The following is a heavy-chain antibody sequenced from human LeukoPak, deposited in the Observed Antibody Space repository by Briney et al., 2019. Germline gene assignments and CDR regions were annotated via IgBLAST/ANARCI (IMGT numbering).Heavy chain of an antibody. D-gene: IGHD5-24*01. CDR2: TYYRSRWYN. V-gene: IGHV6-1*01. Sequence: SQTLSLTCAISGDGVSSNSAAWNWIRQSPSRGLEWLGRTYYRSRWYNDYAVSVKSRITVNPDTSKNQFSLHLNSVTPDDTAVYYCARSADGXLDYWGQGTLVTVSS. CDR1: GDGVSSNSAA. J-gene: IGHJ4*02. CDR3: ARSADGXLDY.